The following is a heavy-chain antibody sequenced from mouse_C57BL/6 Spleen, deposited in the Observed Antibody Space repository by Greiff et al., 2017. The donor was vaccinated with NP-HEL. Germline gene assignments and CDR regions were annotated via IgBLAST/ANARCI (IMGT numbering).Heavy chain of an antibody. Sequence: LQPSLAALVRPGASVHMSFTSSVYTFPSSNMRWVMPTPRQGLAWIGAIYPGNGDPSYNQKFKGKATLTVDKSSSTAYMQLSSLTSEDSAVYFCARGGYGYDYAMDYWGQGTSVTVSS. D-gene: IGHD2-2*01. CDR1: VYTFPSSN. J-gene: IGHJ4*01. CDR2: IYPGNGDP. CDR3: ARGGYGYDYAMDY. V-gene: IGHV1-12*01.